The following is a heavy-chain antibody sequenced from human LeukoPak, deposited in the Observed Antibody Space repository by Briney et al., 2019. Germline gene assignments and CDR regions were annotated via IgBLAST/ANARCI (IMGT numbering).Heavy chain of an antibody. J-gene: IGHJ4*02. CDR2: ISSGSSTL. V-gene: IGHV3-48*03. CDR3: ARDRSADC. Sequence: GGSLRLSCAASGFTFSDYEMNWVRQAPGKGLEWVSSISSGSSTLYYADSVKGRFTISRDNAKNSLYLQMYSLRAEDTAVYYCARDRSADCWGQGTLVTVSS. CDR1: GFTFSDYE.